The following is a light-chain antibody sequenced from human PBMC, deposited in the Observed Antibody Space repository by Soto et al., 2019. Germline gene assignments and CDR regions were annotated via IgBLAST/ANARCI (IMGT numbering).Light chain of an antibody. CDR3: SSYTSSSSVV. CDR2: GVR. J-gene: IGLJ2*01. V-gene: IGLV2-14*03. CDR1: SSDIGAYNY. Sequence: QSALTQPTSVSGSPGQSITISCTGTSSDIGAYNYVSWYQQHPGKAPKLMIRGVRNRPSGVSNRFSGSKSGNTASLTISGLQAEDEADYYCSSYTSSSSVVFGGGTKLTVL.